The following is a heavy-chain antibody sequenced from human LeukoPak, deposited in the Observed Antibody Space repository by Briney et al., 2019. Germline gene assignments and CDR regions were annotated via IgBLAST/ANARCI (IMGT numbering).Heavy chain of an antibody. V-gene: IGHV3-21*01. CDR2: ISSSSYI. D-gene: IGHD1-26*01. Sequence: GGSLRLSCAASGFTFSSYSMNWVRQAPGKGLEWVSSISSSSYIYYADSVKGRFTISRDNAKNSLYLQMNSLRAEDTAVYYCARDRSGSYTWFDPWGQGTLVTVSS. J-gene: IGHJ5*02. CDR3: ARDRSGSYTWFDP. CDR1: GFTFSSYS.